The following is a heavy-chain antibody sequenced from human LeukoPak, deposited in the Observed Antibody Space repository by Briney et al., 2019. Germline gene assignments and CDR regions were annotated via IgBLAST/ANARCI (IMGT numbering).Heavy chain of an antibody. CDR3: ASGGNSALFDY. CDR2: IYYSGST. V-gene: IGHV4-59*01. J-gene: IGHJ4*02. Sequence: PSETLSLTCTVSGGSISSYYWSWLRQPPGKGLEWIGYIYYSGSTNYNPSLKSRVTISVDTSKNQFSLKLSSVTAADTAVYYCASGGNSALFDYWGQGTLVTVSS. D-gene: IGHD4-23*01. CDR1: GGSISSYY.